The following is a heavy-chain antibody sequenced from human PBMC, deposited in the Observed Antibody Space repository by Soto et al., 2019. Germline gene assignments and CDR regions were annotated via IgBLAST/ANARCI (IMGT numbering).Heavy chain of an antibody. CDR1: GYTFTGYY. D-gene: IGHD3-10*01. V-gene: IGHV1-2*02. Sequence: ASVKVSCKASGYTFTGYYMHWVRQAPGQGLEWMGWINPNSGGTNYAQKFQGRVTMTRDTSISTAYMELSRLRSDDTAAYYFASSYYYGSWRYYTNNYYYSCMDVWGPGTTVTVSS. J-gene: IGHJ6*02. CDR2: INPNSGGT. CDR3: ASSYYYGSWRYYTNNYYYSCMDV.